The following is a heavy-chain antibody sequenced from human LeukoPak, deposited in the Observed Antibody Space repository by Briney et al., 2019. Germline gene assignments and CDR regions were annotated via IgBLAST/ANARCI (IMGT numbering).Heavy chain of an antibody. CDR1: GFPFSSYS. Sequence: GGSLRLSCAASGFPFSSYSMTWVRQAPGKGLEWVANIKPDRTTKFYVDSVKGRFTISRDNALNSLYLQMNSLRAEDTAIYYCARSIPYGTTWYGRSDYWGQGTLVTVSS. CDR3: ARSIPYGTTWYGRSDY. CDR2: IKPDRTTK. V-gene: IGHV3-7*03. D-gene: IGHD6-13*01. J-gene: IGHJ4*02.